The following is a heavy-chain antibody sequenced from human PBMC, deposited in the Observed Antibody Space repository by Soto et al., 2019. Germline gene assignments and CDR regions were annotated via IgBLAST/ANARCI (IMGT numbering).Heavy chain of an antibody. J-gene: IGHJ5*02. Sequence: QVQLQESGPGLVKPSETLSLTCTVSGGSMSGYYWSWIRQPAGKGLEWIGRLHTSGNTNYNPSLKSRVSVSLDTSKKQFFLKLNSVSGADTAVYYCARVGMVGTVLGSWFDAWGQGTRVTVSS. CDR1: GGSMSGYY. V-gene: IGHV4-4*07. CDR2: LHTSGNT. CDR3: ARVGMVGTVLGSWFDA. D-gene: IGHD6-19*01.